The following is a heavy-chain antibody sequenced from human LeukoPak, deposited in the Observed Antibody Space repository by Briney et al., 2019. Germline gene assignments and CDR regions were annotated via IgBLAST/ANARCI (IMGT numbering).Heavy chain of an antibody. Sequence: ASVKVSCKASGYTFTGYYMHWVRQAPGQGLEWMGWINPNSGGTNYAQKFQGRVTMTRDTSISTAYMELSRLRSDDTAVYYCARPVMSGQLERRGLGWFDPWGQGTLVTVSS. D-gene: IGHD1-1*01. CDR1: GYTFTGYY. CDR2: INPNSGGT. CDR3: ARPVMSGQLERRGLGWFDP. J-gene: IGHJ5*02. V-gene: IGHV1-2*02.